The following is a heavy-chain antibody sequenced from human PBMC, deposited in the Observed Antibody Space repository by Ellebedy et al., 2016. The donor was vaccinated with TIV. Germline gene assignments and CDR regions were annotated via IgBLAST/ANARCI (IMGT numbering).Heavy chain of an antibody. Sequence: PGGSLRLSCAASGFTFSSYSMNWVRQAPGKGLEWVSYISSSISTRYYADSVKGRFTISRDNAKNSLYLQMNSLRDEDTAVYYCARVGSSSLLSYYGMDVWGQGTTVTVSS. J-gene: IGHJ6*02. CDR3: ARVGSSSLLSYYGMDV. V-gene: IGHV3-48*02. CDR1: GFTFSSYS. CDR2: ISSSISTR. D-gene: IGHD6-6*01.